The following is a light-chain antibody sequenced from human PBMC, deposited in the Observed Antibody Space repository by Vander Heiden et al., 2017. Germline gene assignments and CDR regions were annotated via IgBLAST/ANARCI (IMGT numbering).Light chain of an antibody. CDR2: GAA. CDR3: QQYGSSPLYT. V-gene: IGKV3-20*01. J-gene: IGKJ2*01. Sequence: EIVLTPSPGTLSLSPGERATLPCRASQSVSSSYLAWYQQKPGQAPRLLIYGAASRATGIPDRFSGSGSGTDFTLTISRLEPEDFAVDYCQQYGSSPLYTFGQGTKLEIK. CDR1: QSVSSSY.